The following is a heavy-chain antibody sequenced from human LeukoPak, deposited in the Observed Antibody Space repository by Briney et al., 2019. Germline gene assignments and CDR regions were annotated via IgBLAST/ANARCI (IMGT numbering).Heavy chain of an antibody. J-gene: IGHJ4*02. CDR3: AAVVVIMGARARHYFDY. D-gene: IGHD3-22*01. CDR1: GYTFTSYG. V-gene: IGHV1-18*01. CDR2: MNPNSGNT. Sequence: GASVKVSCKASGYTFTSYGISWVRQAPGQGLEWMGWMNPNSGNTNYAQKLQGRVTMTTDTSTSTAYMELRSLRSEDTAVYYCAAVVVIMGARARHYFDYWGQGTLVTVSS.